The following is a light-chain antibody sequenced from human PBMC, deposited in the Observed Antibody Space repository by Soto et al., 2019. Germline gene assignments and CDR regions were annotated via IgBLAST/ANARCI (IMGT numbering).Light chain of an antibody. J-gene: IGKJ1*01. Sequence: TVLTQSPATLSVSPGETATLSCTTSQGLNRNLAWYQQKLGQAPRVLIYGASTRAAGVPARFSGSGSGTNFILTISSLQSEDFAVYYCHEYNTWPWTFGQGTKVDIK. CDR2: GAS. V-gene: IGKV3-15*01. CDR1: QGLNRN. CDR3: HEYNTWPWT.